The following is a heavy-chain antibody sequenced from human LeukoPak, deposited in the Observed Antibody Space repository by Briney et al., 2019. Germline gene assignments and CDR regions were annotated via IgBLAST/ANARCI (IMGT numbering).Heavy chain of an antibody. CDR3: ARAPYYDSSGYHSAYFEY. V-gene: IGHV4-4*02. D-gene: IGHD3-22*01. J-gene: IGHJ4*02. CDR2: IFHSATT. Sequence: PSGTLSLTCAVSGGSINSSNWWSWVRQPPGKGLEWIGEIFHSATTNYNPSLKSRVTISVDKSKNHFSLKLSSVTAAGTAVYYCARAPYYDSSGYHSAYFEYWGQGTLVTVSS. CDR1: GGSINSSNW.